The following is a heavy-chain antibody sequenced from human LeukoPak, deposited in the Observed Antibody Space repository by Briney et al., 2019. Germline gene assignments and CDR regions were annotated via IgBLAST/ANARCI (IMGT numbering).Heavy chain of an antibody. V-gene: IGHV3-11*04. J-gene: IGHJ6*03. D-gene: IGHD1-26*01. CDR2: ISGSESII. Sequence: PGGSLRLSCAASGFTFTDSYMTWIRQAPGRALEWISYISGSESIIYYADSVKGRFTISRDNSKNTLYLQMGSLRAEDMAVYYCARGGYGASTPYYMDVWGKGTTVTVSS. CDR1: GFTFTDSY. CDR3: ARGGYGASTPYYMDV.